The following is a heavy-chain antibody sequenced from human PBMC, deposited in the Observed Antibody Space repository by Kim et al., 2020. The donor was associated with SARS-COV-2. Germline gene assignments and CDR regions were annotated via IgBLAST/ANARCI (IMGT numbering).Heavy chain of an antibody. D-gene: IGHD1-1*01. CDR1: GGSISSGGYY. CDR3: ARELEGWFDP. J-gene: IGHJ5*02. Sequence: SETLSLTCTVSGGSISSGGYYWSWIRQHPGKGLEWIGYIYYSRSTYYNPSLKSRVTISVDTSKNQFSLKLSSVTAADTAVYYCARELEGWFDPWGQGTLVTVSS. CDR2: IYYSRST. V-gene: IGHV4-31*03.